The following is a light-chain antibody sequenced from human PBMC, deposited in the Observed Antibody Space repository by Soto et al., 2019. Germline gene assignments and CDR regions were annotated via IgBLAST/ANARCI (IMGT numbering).Light chain of an antibody. V-gene: IGLV1-40*01. CDR1: SSNIGAGYD. J-gene: IGLJ1*01. CDR2: GNS. CDR3: QSYDSSLSGSGV. Sequence: QSVLTQPPSVSGAPGQRVTISCTGSSSNIGAGYDVHWYQQLPVTAPKLLIYGNSNRPSGVPDRFSGSKSGTSASLAITGLQADDEAYYYCQSYDSSLSGSGVFGTGTKLTVL.